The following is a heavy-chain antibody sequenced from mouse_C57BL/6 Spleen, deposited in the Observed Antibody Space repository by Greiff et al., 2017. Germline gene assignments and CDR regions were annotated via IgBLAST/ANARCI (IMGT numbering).Heavy chain of an antibody. CDR3: AIRGSSYGFAY. CDR2: IDPSDSYT. D-gene: IGHD1-1*01. J-gene: IGHJ3*01. Sequence: VQLQQPGAELVMPGASVKLSCKASGYTFTSYWMHWVKQRPGQGLEWIGEIDPSDSYTNYNQKFKGKSTLTVYKSSSTAYMQLSSLTSEDSAVYYCAIRGSSYGFAYWGQGTLVTVSA. CDR1: GYTFTSYW. V-gene: IGHV1-69*01.